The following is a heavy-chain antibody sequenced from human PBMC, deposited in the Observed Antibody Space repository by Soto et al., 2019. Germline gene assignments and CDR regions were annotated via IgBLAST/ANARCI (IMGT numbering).Heavy chain of an antibody. CDR3: TRYRTASDLSDFDY. Sequence: GGSLRLSCTGSGFTFGGYAISWVRQAPGKGLEWVGSIRSKAYSGTTEYAASAKDRFIIFRDDSKTTAYLQMNSLKTEDTAVYYCTRYRTASDLSDFDYWGLGTLVTVSS. V-gene: IGHV3-49*04. D-gene: IGHD2-2*01. CDR1: GFTFGGYA. CDR2: IRSKAYSGTT. J-gene: IGHJ4*02.